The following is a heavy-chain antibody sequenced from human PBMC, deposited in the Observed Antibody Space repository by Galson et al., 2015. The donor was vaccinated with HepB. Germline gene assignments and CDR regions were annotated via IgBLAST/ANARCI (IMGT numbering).Heavy chain of an antibody. V-gene: IGHV3-21*01. D-gene: IGHD6-19*01. Sequence: SLRLSCAASGFTFSSYSMNWVRQAPGKGLEWVSSISSSSSYIYYADSVKGRFTISRDNAKNSLYLQMNSLRAEDTAVYYCARDSLAVAGHDYWGQGTLVTVSS. CDR1: GFTFSSYS. CDR3: ARDSLAVAGHDY. CDR2: ISSSSSYI. J-gene: IGHJ4*02.